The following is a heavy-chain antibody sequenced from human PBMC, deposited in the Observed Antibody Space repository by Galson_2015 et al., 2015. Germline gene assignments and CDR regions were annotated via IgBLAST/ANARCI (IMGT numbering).Heavy chain of an antibody. CDR3: ARYLCTGAFRTFAP. D-gene: IGHD1-1*01. CDR2: INQDGSEK. Sequence: SLRLSCAASGFTFSSYWMSWVRQAPGKGLEWVSNINQDGSEKYYVDSVKGRFTISRDNAKNSLYLQMHSLRAEDTAVYYCARYLCTGAFRTFAPWGQGTLVTVSS. V-gene: IGHV3-7*01. CDR1: GFTFSSYW. J-gene: IGHJ5*02.